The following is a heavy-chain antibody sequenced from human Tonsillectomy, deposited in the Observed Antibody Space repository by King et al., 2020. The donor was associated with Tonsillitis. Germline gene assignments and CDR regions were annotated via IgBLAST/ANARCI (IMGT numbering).Heavy chain of an antibody. CDR1: GYTFTSYD. CDR3: ARLQYSYYYYGMDV. D-gene: IGHD4-11*01. J-gene: IGHJ6*02. Sequence: VQLVESGAEVKKPEASVKVSCKASGYTFTSYDINWVRQATGQGLEWMGWMNPNSGNTGYAQKFQGRVTMTRNTSISTAYMELSSLRSEDTAVYYCARLQYSYYYYGMDVWGQGTTVTVSS. CDR2: MNPNSGNT. V-gene: IGHV1-8*01.